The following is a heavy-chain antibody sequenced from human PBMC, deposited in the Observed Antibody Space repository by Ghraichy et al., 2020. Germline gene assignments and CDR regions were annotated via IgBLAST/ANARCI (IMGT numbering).Heavy chain of an antibody. D-gene: IGHD1-26*01. V-gene: IGHV3-33*01. CDR1: RFTFSNYG. J-gene: IGHJ4*02. CDR3: ARDRAEDYFDY. Sequence: GGSLRLSCAAFRFTFSNYGMHWVRQAPGKGLEWVAVIWYDGSNKYYADSVKGRFTISRDNSKNTLYLQMNSLRAEDTAVYYCARDRAEDYFDYWGQGTLVTVSS. CDR2: IWYDGSNK.